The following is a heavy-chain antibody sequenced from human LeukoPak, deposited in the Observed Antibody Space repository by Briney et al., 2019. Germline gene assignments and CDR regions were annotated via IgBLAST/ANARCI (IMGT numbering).Heavy chain of an antibody. V-gene: IGHV3-7*01. CDR3: MAGVGWQSDY. Sequence: GGSLRLSCVASGLTFNTYWMNWVRQAPGKGPEWVANIKKDGSETYYVESVKGRFTISRDNAKNSVYLQMNSPRVEDTAVYYCMAGVGWQSDYWGQGTLVTVSS. CDR1: GLTFNTYW. J-gene: IGHJ4*02. D-gene: IGHD3-3*01. CDR2: IKKDGSET.